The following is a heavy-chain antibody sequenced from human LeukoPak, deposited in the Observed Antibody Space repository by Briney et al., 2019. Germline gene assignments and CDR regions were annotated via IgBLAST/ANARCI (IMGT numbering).Heavy chain of an antibody. CDR3: ARDEGGDINAFDI. CDR2: IYYSGST. J-gene: IGHJ3*02. Sequence: SETLSLTCTVSGYSISSGYYWSWIRQPPGKGLEWIGYIYYSGSTNYNPSLKSRVTISVDTSKNQFSLKLSSVTAADTAVYYCARDEGGDINAFDIWGQGTMVTVSS. CDR1: GYSISSGYY. V-gene: IGHV4-61*01. D-gene: IGHD2-21*01.